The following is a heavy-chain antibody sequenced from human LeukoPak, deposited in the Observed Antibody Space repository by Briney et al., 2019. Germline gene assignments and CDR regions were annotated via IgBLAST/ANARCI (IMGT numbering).Heavy chain of an antibody. J-gene: IGHJ3*02. CDR2: IYYSGST. D-gene: IGHD1-26*01. Sequence: PSETLSLTCTVSGGSISSSSYYWGWIRQPPGKGLEWIGSIYYSGSTYYNPSLKSRVTMSVDTSKNQFSLKLSSVTAADTAVYYCASVGEFTGGAFDIWGQGTMVTVSS. CDR1: GGSISSSSYY. CDR3: ASVGEFTGGAFDI. V-gene: IGHV4-39*07.